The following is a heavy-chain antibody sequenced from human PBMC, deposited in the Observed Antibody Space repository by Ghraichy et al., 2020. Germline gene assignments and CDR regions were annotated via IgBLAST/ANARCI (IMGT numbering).Heavy chain of an antibody. CDR2: ISSSSSYI. CDR1: GFTFSSYS. J-gene: IGHJ4*02. V-gene: IGHV3-21*01. CDR3: ARVNSEWLTSDY. D-gene: IGHD6-19*01. Sequence: GGSLRLSCAASGFTFSSYSMNWVRQAPGKGLEWVSSISSSSSYIYYADSVKGRFTISRDNAKNSLYLQMNSLRAEDTAVYYCARVNSEWLTSDYWGQGTLVTVSS.